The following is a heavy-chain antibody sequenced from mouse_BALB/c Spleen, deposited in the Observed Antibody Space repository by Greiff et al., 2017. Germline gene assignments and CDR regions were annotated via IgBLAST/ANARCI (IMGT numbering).Heavy chain of an antibody. D-gene: IGHD1-1*01. V-gene: IGHV1S137*01. CDR2: ISTYYGDA. CDR1: GYTFTDYA. CDR3: ARGEYYYGSSYFYAMDY. J-gene: IGHJ4*01. Sequence: VKLMESGAELVRPGVSVKISCKGSGYTFTDYAMHWVKQSHAKSLEWIGVISTYYGDASYNQKFKGKATMTVDKSSSTAYMELARLTSEDSAIYYCARGEYYYGSSYFYAMDYWGQGTSVTVSS.